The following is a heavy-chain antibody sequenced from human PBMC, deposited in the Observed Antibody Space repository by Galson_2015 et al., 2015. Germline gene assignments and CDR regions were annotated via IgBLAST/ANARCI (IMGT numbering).Heavy chain of an antibody. J-gene: IGHJ4*02. CDR2: ISSSGSTI. CDR1: GFTFSDYY. V-gene: IGHV3-11*01. D-gene: IGHD5-12*01. CDR3: AREEVVATTDYFDY. Sequence: SLKLSCAASGFTFSDYYMSWIRQAPGKGLEWVSYISSSGSTIYYADSVKGRFTISRDNAKNSLYLQMNSLRAEDTAVYYCAREEVVATTDYFDYWGQGTLVTVSS.